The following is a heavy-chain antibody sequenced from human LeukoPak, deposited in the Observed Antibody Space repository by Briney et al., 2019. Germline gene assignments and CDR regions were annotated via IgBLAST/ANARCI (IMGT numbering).Heavy chain of an antibody. CDR1: GYTFTGYY. Sequence: GASVKVSCKASGYTFTGYYMHWVRQAPGQGLEWMGWINPNSGSTNYAQKFQGRVTMTRDTSISTAYMELSRLRSDDTAVYYCASGGISNYPPYYWGQGTLVTVSS. D-gene: IGHD4-11*01. CDR3: ASGGISNYPPYY. V-gene: IGHV1-2*02. J-gene: IGHJ4*02. CDR2: INPNSGST.